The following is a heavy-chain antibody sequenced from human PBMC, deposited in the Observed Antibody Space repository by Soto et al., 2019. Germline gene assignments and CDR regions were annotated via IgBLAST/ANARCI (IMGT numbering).Heavy chain of an antibody. V-gene: IGHV3-30*18. Sequence: QVPLVESGGGVVQPGRSLRLSCAASGFAFSSYTMHWVRQAPGKGLEWVTGISYDGSHKYYADSVKGRFTISRDNSKNVYLQMNSLTAEDTAVYYCAKDHRGSPDYWGQGTLVTVSS. CDR2: ISYDGSHK. CDR1: GFAFSSYT. CDR3: AKDHRGSPDY. D-gene: IGHD3-10*01. J-gene: IGHJ4*02.